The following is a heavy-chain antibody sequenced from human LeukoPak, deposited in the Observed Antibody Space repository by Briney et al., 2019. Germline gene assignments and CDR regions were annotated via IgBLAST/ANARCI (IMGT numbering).Heavy chain of an antibody. CDR2: IYWDDDK. Sequence: SGPTLVNPTQTLTLTCTFSGFSLSTSGVGVGWIRQPPGKALEWLALIYWDDDKRYSPSLKGRLTITKDTSKNQVVLTMTNMDPVDTATYYCAHITTGDATPAFLDYWGQGTLVTVSS. CDR1: GFSLSTSGVG. D-gene: IGHD2-15*01. J-gene: IGHJ4*02. CDR3: AHITTGDATPAFLDY. V-gene: IGHV2-5*02.